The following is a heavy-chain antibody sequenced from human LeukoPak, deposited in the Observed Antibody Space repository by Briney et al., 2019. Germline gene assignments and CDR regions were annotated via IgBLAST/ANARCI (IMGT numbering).Heavy chain of an antibody. Sequence: PSETLSLTCTVSGGSIRDTTYYWGWIRQPPGKGLEWIGSIYYSGNTYYNPSLMSRVTISVDTSKNQFSLKLSSVTAADTAVYYCARTRYYYNSRSYGAPYYFDYWGQGTLVTVSS. J-gene: IGHJ4*02. CDR3: ARTRYYYNSRSYGAPYYFDY. CDR2: IYYSGNT. CDR1: GGSIRDTTYY. V-gene: IGHV4-39*01. D-gene: IGHD3-10*01.